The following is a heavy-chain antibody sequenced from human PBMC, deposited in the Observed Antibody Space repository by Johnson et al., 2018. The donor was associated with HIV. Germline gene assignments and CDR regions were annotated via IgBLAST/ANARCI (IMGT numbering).Heavy chain of an antibody. CDR3: GKCIWGSSLIDVFDI. CDR2: IWYDGSNK. Sequence: QVQLVESGGGVVLPGRSLRLSCAASGFTFSSYGTHWVRQAPGKGLEWVAGIWYDGSNKYYADSVKGRFSISRDNSKNTLYLQMNSLRVEDTAVYYCGKCIWGSSLIDVFDIWGQGTMVTVSS. V-gene: IGHV3-33*06. CDR1: GFTFSSYG. D-gene: IGHD3-16*01. J-gene: IGHJ3*02.